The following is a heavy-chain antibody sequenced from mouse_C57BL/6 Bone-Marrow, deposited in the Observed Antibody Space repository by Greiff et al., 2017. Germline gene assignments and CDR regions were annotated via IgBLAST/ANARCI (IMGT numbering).Heavy chain of an antibody. CDR2: IDPSDSYT. J-gene: IGHJ1*03. CDR3: ARGIYYGPWYFDV. D-gene: IGHD2-1*01. V-gene: IGHV1-69*01. CDR1: GYTFTSYW. Sequence: QVQLQQPGAELVMPGASVKLSCKASGYTFTSYWMHWVKQRPGQGLEWIGEIDPSDSYTNYNQKFKGKSTLTVDKSSSTAYMQLSSLTSEDSAVYYCARGIYYGPWYFDVWGTGTTVTVSS.